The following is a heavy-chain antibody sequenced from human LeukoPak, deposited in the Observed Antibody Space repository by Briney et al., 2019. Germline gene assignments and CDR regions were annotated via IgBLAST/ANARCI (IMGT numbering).Heavy chain of an antibody. J-gene: IGHJ4*02. CDR3: ARTITGTLDY. D-gene: IGHD1-7*01. CDR1: GYTFTGYY. Sequence: GASVKVSCKASGYTFTGYYIHWVRQAPGQGLEWMGWINPNSGDTEYAQKFQGRVSMTRDTSISTAYMELSRLRSDDTAVYYCARTITGTLDYWGQGTLVTVSS. V-gene: IGHV1-2*02. CDR2: INPNSGDT.